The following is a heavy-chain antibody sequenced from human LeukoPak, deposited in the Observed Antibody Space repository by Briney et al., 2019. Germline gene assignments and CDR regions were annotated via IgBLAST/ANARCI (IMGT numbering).Heavy chain of an antibody. D-gene: IGHD6-13*01. CDR2: IWYDGSNK. V-gene: IGHV3-33*01. Sequence: GRSLRLSCAASGFTFSSYGMHWVRQAPGKGLEWVAVIWYDGSNKYYADSVKGRFTISRDNSKNTLYLQMNSLRAEDTAVYYCARVSTAGDEAAGGFDYWGQGTVVTVSS. CDR1: GFTFSSYG. CDR3: ARVSTAGDEAAGGFDY. J-gene: IGHJ4*02.